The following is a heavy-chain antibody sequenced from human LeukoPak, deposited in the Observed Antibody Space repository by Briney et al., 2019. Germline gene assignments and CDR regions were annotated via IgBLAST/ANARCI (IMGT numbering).Heavy chain of an antibody. Sequence: GGSLRLSCAASGFPFSRYWMSWGRQAPGKGLEWVANIKPDGSEKHYVDSVKGRFTFSRDNAKNSLYLQMNGLRAEDMAVYYCARLAAGSDYFDYWGQGTLVTVSS. J-gene: IGHJ4*02. D-gene: IGHD6-13*01. CDR1: GFPFSRYW. V-gene: IGHV3-7*04. CDR2: IKPDGSEK. CDR3: ARLAAGSDYFDY.